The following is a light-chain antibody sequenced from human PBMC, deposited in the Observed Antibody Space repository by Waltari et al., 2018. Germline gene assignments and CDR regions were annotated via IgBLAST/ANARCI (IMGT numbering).Light chain of an antibody. J-gene: IGKJ4*01. V-gene: IGKV3-20*01. CDR2: GAS. CDR1: QSVASNF. CDR3: QQYDFSVPLT. Sequence: EIVLTQSPGTLSLSPGERATLPCRASQSVASNFLAWYQQKPGQAPRLLIYGASSRVTGIPDRFSGSGSGTDLTLTISRLEPVDFAVYYCQQYDFSVPLTFGGGTKVEIK.